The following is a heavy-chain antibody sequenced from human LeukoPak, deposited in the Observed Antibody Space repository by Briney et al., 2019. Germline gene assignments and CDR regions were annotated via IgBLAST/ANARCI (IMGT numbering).Heavy chain of an antibody. CDR1: GFTFSSYA. D-gene: IGHD6-19*01. V-gene: IGHV3-23*01. Sequence: GGSLRLSCAASGFTFSSYAKSWVRQAPGKGLEWVSAISGSGVSTYYADSVKGRFTISRDNSKNTLYLQMSSLRAEDTAVYYCAKDRTGIAMADYWGQGTLVTVSS. CDR3: AKDRTGIAMADY. J-gene: IGHJ4*02. CDR2: ISGSGVST.